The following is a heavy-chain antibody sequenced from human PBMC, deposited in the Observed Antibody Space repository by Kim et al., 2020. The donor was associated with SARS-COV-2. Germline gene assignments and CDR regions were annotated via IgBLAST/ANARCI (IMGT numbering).Heavy chain of an antibody. CDR3: ARVRGYSYDLDY. J-gene: IGHJ4*02. V-gene: IGHV3-66*01. D-gene: IGHD5-18*01. Sequence: YYADSVKGRFTISRDNSKNTLYLQMNSLRAEDTAVYYCARVRGYSYDLDYWGQGTLVTVSS.